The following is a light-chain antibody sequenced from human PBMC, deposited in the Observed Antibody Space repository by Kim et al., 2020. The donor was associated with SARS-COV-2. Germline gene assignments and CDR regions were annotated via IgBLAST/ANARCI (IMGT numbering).Light chain of an antibody. CDR2: ATS. CDR1: QTIRNY. V-gene: IGKV1-39*01. J-gene: IGKJ2*01. Sequence: DIQMTQSPSSLSASVGDRVTISCLASQTIRNYLNWYQQKSGKPPKLLIYATSALQSGVPSRFSGSGSGTEFTLTISSLQPEDFADYYCRQSYTTPYTFGQGTKLEI. CDR3: RQSYTTPYT.